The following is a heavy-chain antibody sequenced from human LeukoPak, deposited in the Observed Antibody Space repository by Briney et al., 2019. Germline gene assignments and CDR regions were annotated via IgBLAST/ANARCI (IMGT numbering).Heavy chain of an antibody. CDR1: GFTFSSYA. J-gene: IGHJ4*02. D-gene: IGHD6-13*01. V-gene: IGHV3-30-3*01. CDR2: ISYDGSNK. CDR3: AKVPSILYSSSWFFDY. Sequence: AGGSLRLSCAASGFTFSSYAMHWVRQAPGKGLEWVAVISYDGSNKYYADSVKGRFTISRDNSKNTLYLQMNSLRAEDTALYYCAKVPSILYSSSWFFDYWGQGVLVTVSS.